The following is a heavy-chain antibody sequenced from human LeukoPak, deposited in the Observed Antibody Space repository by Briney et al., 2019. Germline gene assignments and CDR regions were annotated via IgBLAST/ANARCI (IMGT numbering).Heavy chain of an antibody. CDR3: ARSSRGYGDRRPNYGMDV. V-gene: IGHV4-34*01. Sequence: PSETLSLTCAVYGGSFSGYYWSWIRQPPGKGLEWIGEINHSGGTNYNPSLKSRVTISVDTSKNQFSLKLSSVTAADTAVYYCARSSRGYGDRRPNYGMDVWGQGTTVTVSS. CDR2: INHSGGT. D-gene: IGHD4-17*01. CDR1: GGSFSGYY. J-gene: IGHJ6*02.